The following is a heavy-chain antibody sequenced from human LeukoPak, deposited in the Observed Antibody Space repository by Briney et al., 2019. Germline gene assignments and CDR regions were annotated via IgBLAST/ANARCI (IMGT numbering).Heavy chain of an antibody. D-gene: IGHD3-22*01. V-gene: IGHV3-33*06. Sequence: GGSLRLSCAASGFTFSSYGMHWVRQAPGKGLEWVAVIWYDGSNKYYADSVKGRFTISRDNSKNTLYLQMNSLRAEDTAVYYCAKRVRDSSGYYQDYWGQGTLVTVSS. J-gene: IGHJ4*02. CDR1: GFTFSSYG. CDR3: AKRVRDSSGYYQDY. CDR2: IWYDGSNK.